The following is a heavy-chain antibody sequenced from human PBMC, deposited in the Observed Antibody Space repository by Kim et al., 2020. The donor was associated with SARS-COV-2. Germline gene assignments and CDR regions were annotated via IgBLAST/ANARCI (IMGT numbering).Heavy chain of an antibody. Sequence: ASVKVSCKVSGYTLTELSMHWVRQAPGKGLEWMGGFDPEDGETIYAQKFQGRVTMTEDTSTDTAYMELSSLRSEDTAVYYCATRTPLLARFILGECDSWGQGTLVTVSS. CDR3: ATRTPLLARFILGECDS. D-gene: IGHD3-16*01. CDR1: GYTLTELS. V-gene: IGHV1-24*01. J-gene: IGHJ4*02. CDR2: FDPEDGET.